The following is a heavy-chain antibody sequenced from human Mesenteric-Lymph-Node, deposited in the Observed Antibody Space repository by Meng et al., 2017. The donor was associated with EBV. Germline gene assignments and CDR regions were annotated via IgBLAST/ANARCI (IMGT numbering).Heavy chain of an antibody. CDR1: GGSISSCGYY. J-gene: IGHJ5*02. V-gene: IGHV4-39*07. D-gene: IGHD2-15*01. CDR3: ARDLVVAATPDIWWFDP. Sequence: QVQLRVPGPGPVKPSQTLSLTCAGSGGSISSCGYYWGWIRQPPGKGLEWIGSIYYSGSTYYNPSLTSRVTISVDTSKNQFSLKLSSVTAADTAVYYCARDLVVAATPDIWWFDPWGQGTLVTVSS. CDR2: IYYSGST.